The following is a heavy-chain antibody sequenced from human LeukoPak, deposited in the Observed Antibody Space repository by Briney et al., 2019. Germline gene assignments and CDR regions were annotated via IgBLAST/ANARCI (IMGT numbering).Heavy chain of an antibody. Sequence: GGSLRLSCTASGFTFGDYAMSWVRQAPGKGLEWVGFIRSKAYGGTTEYAASVKGRFTISRDDSKSIAYLQMNSLKTEDTAVYYCTRETTVVTTGDYWGQGTLVTVSS. CDR1: GFTFGDYA. V-gene: IGHV3-49*04. J-gene: IGHJ4*02. CDR2: IRSKAYGGTT. D-gene: IGHD4-23*01. CDR3: TRETTVVTTGDY.